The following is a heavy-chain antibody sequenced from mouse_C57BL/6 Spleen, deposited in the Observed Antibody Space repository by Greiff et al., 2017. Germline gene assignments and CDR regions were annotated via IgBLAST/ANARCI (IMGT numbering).Heavy chain of an antibody. CDR1: GFTFSSYA. Sequence: EVQLVESGGGLVKPGGSLKLSCAASGFTFSSYAMSWVRQTPEKRLEWVATISDGGSYTYYPDNVKGRFTISRDNAKNNLYLQMSHLKSEDTAMYYCAREGLTTVVAPFDYWGQGTTLTVSS. D-gene: IGHD1-1*01. J-gene: IGHJ2*01. CDR3: AREGLTTVVAPFDY. V-gene: IGHV5-4*01. CDR2: ISDGGSYT.